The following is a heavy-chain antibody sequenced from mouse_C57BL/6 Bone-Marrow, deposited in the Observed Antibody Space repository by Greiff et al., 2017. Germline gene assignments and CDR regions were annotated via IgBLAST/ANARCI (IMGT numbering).Heavy chain of an antibody. CDR1: GYTFTSYG. D-gene: IGHD1-1*01. J-gene: IGHJ2*01. CDR3: ASHCYGSSDPLGY. CDR2: IYLGNGYT. V-gene: IGHV1-58*01. Sequence: DVKLLESGAELVRPGSSVKMSCKTSGYTFTSYGINWVKQRPGQGLEWIGYIYLGNGYTEYNEKFKGKATLTSDKSSSTAYMQLSSLTSEDSAVYFCASHCYGSSDPLGYWGQGTTLTVSS.